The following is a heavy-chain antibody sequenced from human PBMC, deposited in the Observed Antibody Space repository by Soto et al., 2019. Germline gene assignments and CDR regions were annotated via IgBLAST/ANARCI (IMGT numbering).Heavy chain of an antibody. V-gene: IGHV3-13*04. CDR1: GFTFSSYD. Sequence: GGSLRLSCAASGFTFSSYDMHWVRQATGKGLEWVSAIGTAGDTYYPGSVKGRFTISRENAKNSLYLQMNSLRAGDTAVYYCARGNYYGSGSYYIDAFDIWGQGTMVTVSS. J-gene: IGHJ3*02. CDR2: IGTAGDT. CDR3: ARGNYYGSGSYYIDAFDI. D-gene: IGHD3-10*01.